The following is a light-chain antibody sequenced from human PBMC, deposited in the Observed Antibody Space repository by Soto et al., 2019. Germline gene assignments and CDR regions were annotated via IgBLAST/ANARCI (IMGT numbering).Light chain of an antibody. Sequence: IVLTQSPAALSLSPGERATLSCWASESIGDYLAWYQQKPGQAPRLLIYGATMRTTGTPDRFSGAGSETDFTLAISRLEPGDFAVYYCQQYVTSPAITFGQGTRLEIK. CDR3: QQYVTSPAIT. V-gene: IGKV3-20*01. CDR1: ESIGDY. CDR2: GAT. J-gene: IGKJ5*01.